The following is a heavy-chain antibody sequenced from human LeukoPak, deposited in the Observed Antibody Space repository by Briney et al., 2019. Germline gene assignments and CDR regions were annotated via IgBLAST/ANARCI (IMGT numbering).Heavy chain of an antibody. CDR1: GYSINSGYY. V-gene: IGHV4-38-2*02. J-gene: IGHJ5*02. D-gene: IGHD2-15*01. Sequence: PSETLSLTCTVSGYSINSGYYWGWIRQPPGKGLEWIGSIYYSGSTYYNPSLKSRVTISVDTSKNQFSLKLSSVTAADTAVYYCARVPTHNWGNWFDPWGQGTLVTVSS. CDR3: ARVPTHNWGNWFDP. CDR2: IYYSGST.